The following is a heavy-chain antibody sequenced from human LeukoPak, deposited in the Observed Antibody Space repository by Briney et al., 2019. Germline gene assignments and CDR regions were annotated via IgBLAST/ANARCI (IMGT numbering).Heavy chain of an antibody. D-gene: IGHD6-13*01. V-gene: IGHV3-48*03. J-gene: IGHJ6*02. CDR2: ISSGGSAT. CDR3: ARVQQPSGIQGYYYGLDV. Sequence: GGSLRLSCAASGFTYSSYEMKWVRQAPGKGLDWVSLISSGGSATYHADSVKGRFTISRDNAKNSLYLQMNSLRAEDTAVYYCARVQQPSGIQGYYYGLDVWGQGTTVTVSS. CDR1: GFTYSSYE.